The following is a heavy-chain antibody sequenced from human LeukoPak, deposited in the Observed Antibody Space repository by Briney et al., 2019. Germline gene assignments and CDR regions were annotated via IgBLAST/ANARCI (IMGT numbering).Heavy chain of an antibody. CDR2: ISSSSSYI. D-gene: IGHD2/OR15-2a*01. V-gene: IGHV3-21*01. Sequence: PGGALTLSCASSGFTYRSYRMNWVRQAPWRGLEWVSSISSSSSYIYYADSVKGRFTISRDNAKNSLYLQMNSLRAEDTAVYYCARASHSKAFDPWGQGTLVTVSS. J-gene: IGHJ5*02. CDR3: ARASHSKAFDP. CDR1: GFTYRSYR.